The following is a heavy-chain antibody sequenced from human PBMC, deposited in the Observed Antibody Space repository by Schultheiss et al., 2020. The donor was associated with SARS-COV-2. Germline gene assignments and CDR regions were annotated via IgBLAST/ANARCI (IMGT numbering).Heavy chain of an antibody. CDR2: IWYDGSNK. V-gene: IGHV3-33*03. CDR3: AKSPRHIVVVVAANYDY. D-gene: IGHD2-15*01. CDR1: GFTFSSYA. Sequence: GGSLRLSCAASGFTFSSYAMSWVRQAPGKGLEWVAVIWYDGSNKYYADSVKGRFTISRDSAKNSLYLQMNSLRAEDTAVYYCAKSPRHIVVVVAANYDYWGQGTLVTVSS. J-gene: IGHJ4*02.